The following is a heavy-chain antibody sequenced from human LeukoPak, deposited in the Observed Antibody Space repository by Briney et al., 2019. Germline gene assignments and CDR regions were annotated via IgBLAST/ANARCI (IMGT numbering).Heavy chain of an antibody. D-gene: IGHD6-13*01. CDR2: IYHTGST. CDR1: GGSISSGGYY. V-gene: IGHV4-30-2*01. J-gene: IGHJ4*02. CDR3: ARGWRDNSSYFPIDS. Sequence: SQTLSLTCTVSGGSISSGGYYWSWIRQPPGKGLEWIGYIYHTGSTYYNPSLKSRVIISVDRSKNQFSLKLRSVTAADTAVYYCARGWRDNSSYFPIDSWGQGTLVTVSS.